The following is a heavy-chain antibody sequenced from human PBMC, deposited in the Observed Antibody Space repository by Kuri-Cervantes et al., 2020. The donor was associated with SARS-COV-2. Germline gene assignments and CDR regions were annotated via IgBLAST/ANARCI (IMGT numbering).Heavy chain of an antibody. CDR1: GGSISSSSYY. J-gene: IGHJ6*03. D-gene: IGHD7-27*01. CDR2: IYYSGST. Sequence: SETLSLTCTVSGGSISSSSYYWGWIRQPPGKGLEWIGSIYYSGSTYYNPSLKSRVTISVDTSMTQFSLKLSSVTAADTAVYYCARGDSLLDWGSDYYYYMDFWGKGTTVTVSS. V-gene: IGHV4-39*07. CDR3: ARGDSLLDWGSDYYYYMDF.